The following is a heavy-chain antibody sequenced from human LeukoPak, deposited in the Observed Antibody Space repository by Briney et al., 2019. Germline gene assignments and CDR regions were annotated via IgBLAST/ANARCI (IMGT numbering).Heavy chain of an antibody. CDR1: GFTFSSYS. J-gene: IGHJ4*02. CDR2: ISSSSSYI. D-gene: IGHD4-11*01. Sequence: KPGGSLRLSCAASGFTFSSYSMNWVRQAPGKGLEWVSSISSSSSYIYYADSVKGRFTISRDNAKNSLYLQMNSLRAEDTAVYYCARSPSTVPYFDYWGQGTLVTVSS. CDR3: ARSPSTVPYFDY. V-gene: IGHV3-21*01.